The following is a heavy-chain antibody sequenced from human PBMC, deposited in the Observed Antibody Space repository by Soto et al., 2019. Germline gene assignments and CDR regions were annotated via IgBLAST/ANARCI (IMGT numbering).Heavy chain of an antibody. CDR1: GGSISSYY. J-gene: IGHJ4*02. CDR2: IYYSGST. Sequence: PSETLSLTCTVSGGSISSYYWSWIRQPPGKGLEWIGYIYYSGSTNYNPSLKSRVTISVDTSKNQFSLKLSSVTAADTAVYYCARGGGSSWTFDYWGQGTLVTVS. CDR3: ARGGGSSWTFDY. D-gene: IGHD6-13*01. V-gene: IGHV4-59*01.